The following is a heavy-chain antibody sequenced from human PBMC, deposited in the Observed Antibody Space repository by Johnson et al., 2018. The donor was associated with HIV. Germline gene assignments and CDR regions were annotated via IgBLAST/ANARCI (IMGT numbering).Heavy chain of an antibody. V-gene: IGHV3-30*04. D-gene: IGHD2-2*01. Sequence: QVQLVESGGGVVQPGRSLRVSCAASGFTFSTYAMHWVRQAPGKGLEWVAVISNDGSNKYYAQSVKGRFTISRDNSKNTLYLQMNSLRAEDTAVYYCARESVLPAMTAFDFWGQGTMVTVFS. CDR2: ISNDGSNK. CDR1: GFTFSTYA. J-gene: IGHJ3*01. CDR3: ARESVLPAMTAFDF.